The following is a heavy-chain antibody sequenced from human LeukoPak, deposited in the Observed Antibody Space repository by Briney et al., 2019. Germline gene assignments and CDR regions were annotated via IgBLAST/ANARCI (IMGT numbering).Heavy chain of an antibody. D-gene: IGHD5-12*01. V-gene: IGHV4-4*07. CDR3: ARVSGYDWESFYDY. CDR2: IYASGKT. Sequence: SETLSLTCTVSGGSISTYFWSWIRQPAGKGLEWIGRIYASGKTNYNPSLKSRVTISVDTSKNQFSLKLNSVTAADTAVYYCARVSGYDWESFYDYWGQGTLVTVSS. J-gene: IGHJ4*02. CDR1: GGSISTYF.